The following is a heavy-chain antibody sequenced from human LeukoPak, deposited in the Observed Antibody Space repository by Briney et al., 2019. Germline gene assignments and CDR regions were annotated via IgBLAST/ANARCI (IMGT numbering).Heavy chain of an antibody. V-gene: IGHV4-59*01. CDR3: ARWGESANYVVHAFDV. CDR2: SHYSGAA. Sequence: PSETLSLTCAVSGVSLSSYYWNWMRQSPGKGLEWIGYSHYSGAASYNPSLNSRVTISVDTSKNQFSLKLSSVSAADTAVYYCARWGESANYVVHAFDVWGPGTKVIVSS. CDR1: GVSLSSYY. D-gene: IGHD4/OR15-4a*01. J-gene: IGHJ3*01.